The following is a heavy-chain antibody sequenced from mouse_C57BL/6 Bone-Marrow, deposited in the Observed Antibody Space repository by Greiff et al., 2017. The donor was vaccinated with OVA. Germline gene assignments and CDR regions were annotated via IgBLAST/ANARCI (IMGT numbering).Heavy chain of an antibody. CDR3: ARRGDGYYVFAY. Sequence: QVQLQQPGAELVKPGASVKMSCKASGYTFTSYWITWVKQRPGQGLEWIGDIYPGSGSTNYNEKFKSKATLTVDTASRTAYMQLSSLTSKDSAVYYGARRGDGYYVFAYWGQGTLVTVSA. J-gene: IGHJ3*01. V-gene: IGHV1-55*01. D-gene: IGHD2-3*01. CDR2: IYPGSGST. CDR1: GYTFTSYW.